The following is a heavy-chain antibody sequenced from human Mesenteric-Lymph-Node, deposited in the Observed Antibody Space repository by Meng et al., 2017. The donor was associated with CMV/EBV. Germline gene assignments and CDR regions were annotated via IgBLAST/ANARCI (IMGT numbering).Heavy chain of an antibody. V-gene: IGHV4-61*01. Sequence: LTCTVSGGSVSSGSYYWSWLRQPPGKGLEWIGYIYYSGSTNDNPSLKSGVNISRDTSKNQFSLKLSSVTAADTAVYYCARLLEALDYWGQGALVTVSS. CDR2: IYYSGST. CDR1: GGSVSSGSYY. CDR3: ARLLEALDY. D-gene: IGHD3-16*02. J-gene: IGHJ4*02.